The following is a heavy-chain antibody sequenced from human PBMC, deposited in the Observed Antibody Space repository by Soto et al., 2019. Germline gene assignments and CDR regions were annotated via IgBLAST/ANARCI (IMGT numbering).Heavy chain of an antibody. V-gene: IGHV3-9*01. CDR3: AKDSIRRSFSRSSTRSRDAFDI. D-gene: IGHD6-6*01. CDR1: GFTFEDYA. J-gene: IGHJ3*02. CDR2: ISWDSRSV. Sequence: EVHLVESGGGLVQPGGSLRLSCAVSGFTFEDYAMHWVRQAPGKGLEWVSGISWDSRSVAYEDSVKGRLTISRDNAENSLHLQMNSLRAEDTAVYYCAKDSIRRSFSRSSTRSRDAFDICGQGTMVTVSS.